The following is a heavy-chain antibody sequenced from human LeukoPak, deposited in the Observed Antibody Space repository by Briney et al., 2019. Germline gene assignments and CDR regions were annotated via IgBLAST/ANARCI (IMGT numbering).Heavy chain of an antibody. D-gene: IGHD3-22*01. CDR2: IKHDGSDK. Sequence: GGSLRLSCAASGFTLSDYWMSWVRQAPGKGLEWVANIKHDGSDKYYADSVKGRFTISRDNSKNTLYLQMNSLRAEDTAVYYCARGQYYYDSSGYYYPIHFDYWGQGTLVTVSS. CDR1: GFTLSDYW. V-gene: IGHV3-7*01. CDR3: ARGQYYYDSSGYYYPIHFDY. J-gene: IGHJ4*02.